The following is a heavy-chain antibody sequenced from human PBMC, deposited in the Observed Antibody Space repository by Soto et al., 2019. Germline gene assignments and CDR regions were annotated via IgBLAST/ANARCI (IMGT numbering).Heavy chain of an antibody. CDR2: ISISSSDR. Sequence: GGSLRLSCAASGFTLRTYTMNWVRQAPGKGMEWVSSISISSSDRYYADSVRGRFTISRDNAKNALYLQINSLRADDTAVYFCARGVADYHYYGRDGWGQGTTVSIAS. J-gene: IGHJ6*02. V-gene: IGHV3-21*06. CDR1: GFTLRTYT. CDR3: ARGVADYHYYGRDG. D-gene: IGHD2-15*01.